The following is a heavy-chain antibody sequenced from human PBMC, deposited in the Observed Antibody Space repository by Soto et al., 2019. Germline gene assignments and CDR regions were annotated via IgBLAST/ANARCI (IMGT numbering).Heavy chain of an antibody. CDR1: GYTFTGYY. Sequence: SVQVSCKASGYTFTGYYMHWVRQAPGQGLEWMGWINPNSGGTNYAQKFQGRVTMTRDTSISTAYMELSRLRSDDTAVYYCARDPYSSSWVDYWGQGTLVTVSS. J-gene: IGHJ4*02. CDR3: ARDPYSSSWVDY. V-gene: IGHV1-2*02. D-gene: IGHD6-13*01. CDR2: INPNSGGT.